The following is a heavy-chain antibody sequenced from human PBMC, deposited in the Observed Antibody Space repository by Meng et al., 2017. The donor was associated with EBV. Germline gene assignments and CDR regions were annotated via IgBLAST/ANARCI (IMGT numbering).Heavy chain of an antibody. CDR3: ARVNSDCGGVMCYKGWFDP. CDR2: IHYSGST. V-gene: IGHV4-59*08. CDR1: GDSISDYY. Sequence: QGQLQESRPGLVKPSETLSLTCTVSGDSISDYYWSWIRQPPGKGLEWIGYIHYSGSTYYNPSLKSRITISVDMSRNQFSLRLTSVTSADMAVYYCARVNSDCGGVMCYKGWFDPWGQGTLVTVSS. J-gene: IGHJ5*02. D-gene: IGHD2-21*01.